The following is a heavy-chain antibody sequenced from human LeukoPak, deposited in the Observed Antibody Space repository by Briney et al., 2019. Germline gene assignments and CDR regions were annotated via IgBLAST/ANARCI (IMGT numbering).Heavy chain of an antibody. J-gene: IGHJ4*02. Sequence: GGSLRLSCAASGFTFSSSAMSWVRQAPGKGLEWVSSISGSGSGGSTYYADSVKGRFTISRDNSKNTLYLQMNSLRAEDTAVYYCAKDHLPGIVVADRDYWGQGTLVTVSS. CDR1: GFTFSSSA. V-gene: IGHV3-23*01. D-gene: IGHD6-19*01. CDR2: ISGSGSGGST. CDR3: AKDHLPGIVVADRDY.